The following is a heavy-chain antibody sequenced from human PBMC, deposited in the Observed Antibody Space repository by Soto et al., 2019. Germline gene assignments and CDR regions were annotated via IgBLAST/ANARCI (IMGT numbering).Heavy chain of an antibody. J-gene: IGHJ5*02. Sequence: QVQLVQSGAEVKKPGSSVKVSCKASGGTFSSYAIGWVRQTPGQELEWMGGIIPIFGTTYYAQNSQGRVTISANESTSTAYMELSSLRSEDTAVYYCARDRGYGRNSGLGDWFDPWGQGTLVTVAS. D-gene: IGHD3-16*01. CDR3: ARDRGYGRNSGLGDWFDP. V-gene: IGHV1-69*12. CDR1: GGTFSSYA. CDR2: IIPIFGTT.